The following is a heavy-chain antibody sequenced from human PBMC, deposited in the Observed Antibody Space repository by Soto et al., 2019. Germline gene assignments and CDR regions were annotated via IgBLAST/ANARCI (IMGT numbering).Heavy chain of an antibody. CDR1: GGSVSSDSYH. V-gene: IGHV4-61*01. CDR2: IYYSGTT. D-gene: IGHD1-26*01. CDR3: AARVGATPPIT. J-gene: IGHJ5*02. Sequence: QVQLEESGPGLVKPSETLSLRCTVSGGSVSSDSYHWCWVLQPSGKGLEWIGNIYYSGTTNYNPSLESRVSMSVDTSKNQFSLKLSSVTAADTAVYYCAARVGATPPITWGQGTLVIVSS.